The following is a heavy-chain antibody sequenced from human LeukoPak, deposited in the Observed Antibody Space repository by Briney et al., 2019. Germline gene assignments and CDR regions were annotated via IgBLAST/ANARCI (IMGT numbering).Heavy chain of an antibody. Sequence: SETLSLTCTVSGGSINTDYWTWIRQPAGKGLEWIGRIHFSGATDYNPSLKSRVTISVDTSKNQFSLKLSSVTAADTAVYYCARGRTYYYDSSGYYYSFNFDYWGQGTLVTVSS. J-gene: IGHJ4*02. CDR2: IHFSGAT. CDR1: GGSINTDY. D-gene: IGHD3-22*01. V-gene: IGHV4-4*07. CDR3: ARGRTYYYDSSGYYYSFNFDY.